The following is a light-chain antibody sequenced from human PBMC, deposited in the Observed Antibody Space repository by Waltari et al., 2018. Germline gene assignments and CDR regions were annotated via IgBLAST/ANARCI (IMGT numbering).Light chain of an antibody. Sequence: QSVLTRPPSASATPGQRVTISCSGSDFNIGTSSVNWYQQVPGAAPKLVIFRNYQRPSGIPDRFSGFKSGTSASVVISGVQSEDAATYHCATWDDSLNGVVFGGGTTLTVL. CDR1: DFNIGTSS. V-gene: IGLV1-44*01. J-gene: IGLJ3*02. CDR3: ATWDDSLNGVV. CDR2: RNY.